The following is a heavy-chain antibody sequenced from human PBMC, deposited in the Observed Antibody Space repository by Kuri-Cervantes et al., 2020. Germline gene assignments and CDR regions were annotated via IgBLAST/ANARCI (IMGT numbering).Heavy chain of an antibody. CDR3: ARGVWQQPVLGALDI. CDR1: GGSISSYY. Sequence: ESLKISCPVSGGSISSYYWSWIRQPAGKGLEWIGRIYTSGSTNYNPSLKSRVTISLDTSKNQFSLKLSSVIAADTAIYYCARGVWQQPVLGALDIWGQGTMVTVSS. V-gene: IGHV4-4*07. D-gene: IGHD6-13*01. CDR2: IYTSGST. J-gene: IGHJ3*02.